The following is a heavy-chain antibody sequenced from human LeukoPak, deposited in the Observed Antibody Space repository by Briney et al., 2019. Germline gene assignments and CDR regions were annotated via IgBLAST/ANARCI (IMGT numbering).Heavy chain of an antibody. CDR2: IYYSGST. CDR3: ASSIAAGLDY. D-gene: IGHD6-13*01. J-gene: IGHJ4*02. CDR1: GGSISSSSYY. V-gene: IGHV4-39*07. Sequence: SETLSLTCTVSGGSISSSSYYWGWIRQPPGKGLEWIGSIYYSGSTYYNPSLKSRVTISVDTSKNQFSLKLSSVTAADTAVYYCASSIAAGLDYWGQGTLVTVSS.